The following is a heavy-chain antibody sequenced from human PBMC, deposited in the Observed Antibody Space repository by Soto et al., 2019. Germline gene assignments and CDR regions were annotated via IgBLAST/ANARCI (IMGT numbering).Heavy chain of an antibody. Sequence: GASVKVSCKASGYTFTGYYMHWVRQAPGQGLEWMGWINPNSGGTNYAQKFQGWVTMTRDTSISTAYMELSRLRSDDTAVYYCARVAALAVAGLEGYYYGMDVWGQGTTVTVSS. CDR2: INPNSGGT. D-gene: IGHD6-19*01. V-gene: IGHV1-2*04. CDR1: GYTFTGYY. CDR3: ARVAALAVAGLEGYYYGMDV. J-gene: IGHJ6*02.